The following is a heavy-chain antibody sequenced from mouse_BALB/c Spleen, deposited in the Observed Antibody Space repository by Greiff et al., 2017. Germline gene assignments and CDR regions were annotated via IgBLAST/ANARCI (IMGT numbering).Heavy chain of an antibody. V-gene: IGHV5-6-3*01. D-gene: IGHD2-10*01. Sequence: EVQVVESGGGLVQPGGSLKLSCAASGFTFSSYGMSWVRQTPDKRLELVATINSNGGSTYYPDSVKGRFTISRDNAKNTLYLQMSSLKSEDTAMYYCARDAAYYGNYGFAYWGQGTLVTVSA. J-gene: IGHJ3*01. CDR3: ARDAAYYGNYGFAY. CDR1: GFTFSSYG. CDR2: INSNGGST.